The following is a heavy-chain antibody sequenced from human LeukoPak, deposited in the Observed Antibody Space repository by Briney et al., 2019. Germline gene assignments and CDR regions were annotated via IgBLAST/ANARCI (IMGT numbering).Heavy chain of an antibody. Sequence: SVKVSCKASGYTFTNYGFSWVRQAPGQGLEWMGRIIPILGIANYAQKFQGRVTITADKSTSTAYMELSSLRSEDTAVYYCASVTWYYYYGMDVWGQGTTVTVSS. V-gene: IGHV1-69*04. CDR2: IIPILGIA. CDR1: GYTFTNYG. CDR3: ASVTWYYYYGMDV. J-gene: IGHJ6*02.